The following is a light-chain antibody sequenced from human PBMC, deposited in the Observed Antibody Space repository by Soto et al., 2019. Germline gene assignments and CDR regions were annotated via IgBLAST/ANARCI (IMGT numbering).Light chain of an antibody. J-gene: IGKJ1*01. V-gene: IGKV2-28*01. CDR2: MGS. Sequence: DIVMTQSPLSLPVAPGEPASISCRSSQSLLHSNGYNYLHWYVQKPGQSPQLLIYMGSDRASGVPDRFSGSGSGTDFTLKISRVEAEDVGVYYCMQALQTPWTFGQGTKVEI. CDR1: QSLLHSNGYNY. CDR3: MQALQTPWT.